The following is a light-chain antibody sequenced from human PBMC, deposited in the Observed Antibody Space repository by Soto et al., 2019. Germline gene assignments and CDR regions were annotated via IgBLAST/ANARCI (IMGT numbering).Light chain of an antibody. CDR3: AAWDDRLNGYV. J-gene: IGLJ1*01. CDR2: SSN. V-gene: IGLV1-44*01. CDR1: TSNIGSNG. Sequence: QSALTQPPSASGTPGQRVTISCSGSTSNIGSNGVNWYRQLPGTAPKLLIYSSNERPSGVPDRFSGSKSGTSASLTISRPQSEDEADYYCAAWDDRLNGYVFGTGTKVTVL.